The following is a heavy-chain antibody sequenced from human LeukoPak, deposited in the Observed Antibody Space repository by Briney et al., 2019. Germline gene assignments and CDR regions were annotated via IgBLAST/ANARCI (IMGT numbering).Heavy chain of an antibody. V-gene: IGHV1-18*01. CDR1: GYTFTSYG. CDR3: ATDPVAARRWSGGVDY. D-gene: IGHD6-6*01. CDR2: ISAYNGNT. J-gene: IGHJ4*02. Sequence: ASVKVSCKASGYTFTSYGISWVRQAPGQGLEWMGWISAYNGNTNYAQKFQGRVTMTEDTSTDTAYMELSSLRSEDTAVYYCATDPVAARRWSGGVDYWGQGTLVTVSS.